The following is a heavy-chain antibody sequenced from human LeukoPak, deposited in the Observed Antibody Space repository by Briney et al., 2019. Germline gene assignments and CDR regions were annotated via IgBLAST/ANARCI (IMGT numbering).Heavy chain of an antibody. CDR2: ISSSSYI. J-gene: IGHJ4*02. Sequence: GGSLRLSCAASGFTFSSYSMNWVRQAPGKGLEWVSSISSSSYIYYADSVKGRFTISRDNAKNSLYLQMNSLRAEDTAVYYCARSSITIFGVVSHDFDYWGQGTLVTVSS. CDR3: ARSSITIFGVVSHDFDY. CDR1: GFTFSSYS. D-gene: IGHD3-3*01. V-gene: IGHV3-21*01.